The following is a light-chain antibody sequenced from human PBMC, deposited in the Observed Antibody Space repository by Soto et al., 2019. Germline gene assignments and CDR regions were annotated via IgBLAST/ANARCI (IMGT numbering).Light chain of an antibody. Sequence: QSALTQPPSASGSPGQSVTISCTGTSSDVGGYNYVSWYQQHPGKAPKLMIYEVTKRPSGVPDRFSGSKSGNTASLTVSGLEAEDEADYYCNSYAGSNNLVFGGGTQVT. CDR1: SSDVGGYNY. J-gene: IGLJ2*01. CDR3: NSYAGSNNLV. V-gene: IGLV2-8*01. CDR2: EVT.